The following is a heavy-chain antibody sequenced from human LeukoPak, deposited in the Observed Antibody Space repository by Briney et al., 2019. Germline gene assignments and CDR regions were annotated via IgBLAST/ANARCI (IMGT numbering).Heavy chain of an antibody. Sequence: GGSLRLSCAASGFTVSSNYMSWVRQAPGKGLEWVSVIYSGGSTYYADSVKGRFTISRDNSKNTLYLQMNSLRAEDTAVYYCERVSRGSYYNRYYYYMDVWGKGTTVTLSS. V-gene: IGHV3-53*01. CDR2: IYSGGST. CDR3: ERVSRGSYYNRYYYYMDV. J-gene: IGHJ6*03. D-gene: IGHD1-26*01. CDR1: GFTVSSNY.